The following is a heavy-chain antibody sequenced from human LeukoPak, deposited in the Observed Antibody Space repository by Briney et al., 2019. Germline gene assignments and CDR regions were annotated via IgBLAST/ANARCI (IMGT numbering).Heavy chain of an antibody. D-gene: IGHD5/OR15-5a*01. J-gene: IGHJ6*02. Sequence: GGSLRLSSPASGGTFSGYSMSWVRQAPGQGLELVSSMSISSDYIYYAASVKGRFNISRDNARTSLYLQMHSLRAADPAVSYCARSRSVSNYKGMAVWGQGTTVTVSS. V-gene: IGHV3-21*01. CDR2: MSISSDYI. CDR1: GGTFSGYS. CDR3: ARSRSVSNYKGMAV.